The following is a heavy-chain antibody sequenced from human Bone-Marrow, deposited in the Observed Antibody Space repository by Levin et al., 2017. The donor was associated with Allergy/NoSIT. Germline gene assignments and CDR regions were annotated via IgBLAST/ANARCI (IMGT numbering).Heavy chain of an antibody. D-gene: IGHD5-24*01. J-gene: IGHJ6*02. CDR3: ARLSHANFYGLDA. Sequence: PSQTLSLTCDISGDSVSSETAAWNWVRQSPSRGLEWLGRTFYRSQWFQDSANSVRRRVVISADTSQNRFSLQLTSVTPEDTAIYYCARLSHANFYGLDAWGQGTTVTVSS. V-gene: IGHV6-1*01. CDR2: TFYRSQWFQ. CDR1: GDSVSSETAA.